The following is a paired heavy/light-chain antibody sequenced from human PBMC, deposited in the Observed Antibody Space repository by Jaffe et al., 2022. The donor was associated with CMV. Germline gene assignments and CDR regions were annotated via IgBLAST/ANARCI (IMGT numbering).Light chain of an antibody. CDR2: GNS. CDR3: QSYDSSLSGLGV. CDR1: SSNIGAGYD. Sequence: QSVLTQPPSVSGAPGQRVTISCTGSSSNIGAGYDVHWYQQLPGTAPKLLIYGNSNRPSGVPDRFSGSKSGTSASLAITGLQAEDEADYYCQSYDSSLSGLGVFGGGTKLTVL. V-gene: IGLV1-40*01. J-gene: IGLJ3*02.
Heavy chain of an antibody. CDR1: GFTVSSNY. J-gene: IGHJ6*03. D-gene: IGHD6-13*01. CDR3: ARDTREAAGPSYYYYYYMDV. V-gene: IGHV3-66*01. CDR2: IYSGGST. Sequence: EVQLVESGGGLVQPGGSLRLSCAASGFTVSSNYMSWVRQAPGKGLEWVSVIYSGGSTYYADSVKGRFTISRDNSKNTLYLQMNSLRAEDTAVYYCARDTREAAGPSYYYYYYMDVWGKGTTVTVSS.